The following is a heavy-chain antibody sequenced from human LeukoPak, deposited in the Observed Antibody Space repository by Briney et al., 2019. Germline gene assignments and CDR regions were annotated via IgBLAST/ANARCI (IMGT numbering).Heavy chain of an antibody. CDR2: ISSSSSYI. Sequence: GGSLRLSCAASGFTFSSYSMNWVRQAPGKGLEWVSSISSSSSYIYYADSVKGRFTISRDNAKNSLYLQMNSLRAGDTAVYYCARDIAVADDGDYWGQGTLVTVSS. CDR1: GFTFSSYS. D-gene: IGHD6-19*01. V-gene: IGHV3-21*01. J-gene: IGHJ4*02. CDR3: ARDIAVADDGDY.